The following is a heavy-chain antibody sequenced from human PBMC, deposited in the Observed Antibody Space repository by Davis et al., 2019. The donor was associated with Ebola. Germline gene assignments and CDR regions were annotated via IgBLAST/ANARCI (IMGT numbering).Heavy chain of an antibody. CDR1: GSSFHTYT. V-gene: IGHV3-30*04. J-gene: IGHJ4*02. D-gene: IGHD6-19*01. Sequence: PAGTLRLTCAASGSSFHTYTINWFRQAPGRGLEWLAVISTDGSTTFYADSVKGRFTISRDNSKNTLSLQMNSLGTEDTAVYYCAGAVAGTEDFQYWGQGTLVTVSS. CDR3: AGAVAGTEDFQY. CDR2: ISTDGSTT.